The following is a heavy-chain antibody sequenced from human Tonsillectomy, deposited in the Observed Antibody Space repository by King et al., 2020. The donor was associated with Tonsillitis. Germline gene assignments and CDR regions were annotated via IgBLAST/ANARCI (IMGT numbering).Heavy chain of an antibody. D-gene: IGHD2-21*02. Sequence: QLVQSGGGVVQPGRSLRLSCAASGFTFNDYAMHWVRQAPGKGLEWVAVISYEGSIKYYADSVKGRFTVSRDDSKNTFYLQMNSLRAEDTALYYCARGLSYCGGDCYSYGFDYWGQGTLVTVSS. CDR2: ISYEGSIK. CDR3: ARGLSYCGGDCYSYGFDY. V-gene: IGHV3-30-3*01. J-gene: IGHJ4*02. CDR1: GFTFNDYA.